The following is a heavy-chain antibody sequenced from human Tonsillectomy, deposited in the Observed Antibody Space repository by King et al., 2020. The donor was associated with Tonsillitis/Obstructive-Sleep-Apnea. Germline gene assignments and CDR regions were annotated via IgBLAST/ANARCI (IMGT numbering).Heavy chain of an antibody. D-gene: IGHD1-26*01. CDR1: GFTFSSYA. CDR2: ISGSGGST. J-gene: IGHJ4*02. CDR3: ARGIVGATALDY. Sequence: VQLVESGGGLVQPGGSLRLSCAASGFTFSSYAMSWVRQAPGKGLEWVSAISGSGGSTYYADSVKGRFTISRDNSKNTPYLQMNSLRAEDTAVYYCARGIVGATALDYWGQGTLVTVSS. V-gene: IGHV3-23*04.